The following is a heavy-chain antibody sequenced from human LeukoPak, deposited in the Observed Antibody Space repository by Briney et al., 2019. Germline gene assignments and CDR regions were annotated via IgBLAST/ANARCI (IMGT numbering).Heavy chain of an antibody. CDR3: AREGQVFWSGYYPDYYYYYMDV. Sequence: SETLSLTCTVSGGSISSSSYYWSWIRQPAGKGLEWIGRIYTSGSTNYNPSLKSRVTISVDTSKNQFSLKLSSVTAADTAVYYCAREGQVFWSGYYPDYYYYYMDVWGKGTTITVSS. V-gene: IGHV4-61*02. D-gene: IGHD3-3*01. CDR1: GGSISSSSYY. CDR2: IYTSGST. J-gene: IGHJ6*03.